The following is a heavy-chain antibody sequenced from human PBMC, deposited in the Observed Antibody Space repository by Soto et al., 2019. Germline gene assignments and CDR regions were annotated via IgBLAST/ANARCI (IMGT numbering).Heavy chain of an antibody. D-gene: IGHD2-15*01. CDR3: ARSYCSGGSCHHYFDY. Sequence: GASVKVSCKASGYTFTSYGISWVRQAPGQGLEWMGWNSAYNGNTNYAQKLQGRVTMTTDTSTSTAYMELRSLRSDDTAVYYCARSYCSGGSCHHYFDYWGQGTLVTVSS. V-gene: IGHV1-18*01. CDR1: GYTFTSYG. J-gene: IGHJ4*02. CDR2: NSAYNGNT.